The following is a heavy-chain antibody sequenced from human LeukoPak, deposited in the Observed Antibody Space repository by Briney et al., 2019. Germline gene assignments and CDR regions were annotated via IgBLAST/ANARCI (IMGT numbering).Heavy chain of an antibody. J-gene: IGHJ3*02. Sequence: SETLSLTCTVSGGSISSYYWSWIRQPPGKGLEWTGYIYYSGSTNYNPSLKSRVTISVDTSKNQFSLKLSSVTAADTAVYYCARHGPHYDFWSGYYLGAFDIWGQGTMVTVSS. CDR3: ARHGPHYDFWSGYYLGAFDI. D-gene: IGHD3-3*01. V-gene: IGHV4-59*08. CDR1: GGSISSYY. CDR2: IYYSGST.